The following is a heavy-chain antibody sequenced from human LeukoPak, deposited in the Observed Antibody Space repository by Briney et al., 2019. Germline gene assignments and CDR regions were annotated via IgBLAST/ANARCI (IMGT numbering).Heavy chain of an antibody. J-gene: IGHJ3*02. D-gene: IGHD5-24*01. V-gene: IGHV3-30*02. Sequence: GGSLRLSCAASGFTFSSYGMHWVRQAPGKGLDWVAFIHHDGSNKYYADSVRGRFTISRDNSKNTLYLQMNSLRAEDTAVYYCAKGWRGDGYNYFAFDIWGQGTMVTVSS. CDR1: GFTFSSYG. CDR2: IHHDGSNK. CDR3: AKGWRGDGYNYFAFDI.